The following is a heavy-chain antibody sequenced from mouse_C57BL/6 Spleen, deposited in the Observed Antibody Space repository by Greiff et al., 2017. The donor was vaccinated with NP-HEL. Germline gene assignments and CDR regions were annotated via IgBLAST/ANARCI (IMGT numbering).Heavy chain of an antibody. V-gene: IGHV3-6*01. D-gene: IGHD1-1*01. Sequence: EVQLQESGPGLVKPSQSLSLTCSVTGYSITSGYYWNWIRQFPGNKLEWMGYISYDGSNNYNPSLKNRISITRDTSKNQFFLKLNSVTTEDTATYYCAREGGFTTYGYAMDYWGQGTSVTVSS. CDR1: GYSITSGYY. CDR2: ISYDGSN. CDR3: AREGGFTTYGYAMDY. J-gene: IGHJ4*01.